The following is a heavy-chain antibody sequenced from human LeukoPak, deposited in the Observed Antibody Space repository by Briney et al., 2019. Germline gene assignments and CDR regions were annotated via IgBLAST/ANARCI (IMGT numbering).Heavy chain of an antibody. V-gene: IGHV1-46*01. CDR2: INPDGGST. J-gene: IGHJ4*02. Sequence: ASVKVSCKASGYTFISYWIQWVRQAPGQGLEWMGLINPDGGSTAYAHRFQGRVTMTRDTSTSTVYMDLSSLRSEDTAVYYCARAPRNSSTMLDYWGQGTLVTVSS. D-gene: IGHD6-13*01. CDR1: GYTFISYW. CDR3: ARAPRNSSTMLDY.